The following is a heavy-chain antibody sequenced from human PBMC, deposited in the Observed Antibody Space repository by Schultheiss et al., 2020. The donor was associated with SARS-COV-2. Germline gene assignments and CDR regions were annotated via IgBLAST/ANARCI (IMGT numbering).Heavy chain of an antibody. D-gene: IGHD3-10*01. J-gene: IGHJ6*02. CDR2: IYYSGST. Sequence: SQTLSLTCTVSGGSISNSSYYWGWIRQPPGKGLEWIGSIYYSGSTYYNPSLKSRVTISVDTSKNQFSLKLSSVTAADTAVYYCATGIGDQIGIYGSGSLLYYYYGMDVWGQGTTVTVSS. V-gene: IGHV4-39*07. CDR1: GGSISNSSYY. CDR3: ATGIGDQIGIYGSGSLLYYYYGMDV.